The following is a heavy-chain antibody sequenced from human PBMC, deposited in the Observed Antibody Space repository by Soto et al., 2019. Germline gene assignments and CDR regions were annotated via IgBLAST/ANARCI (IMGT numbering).Heavy chain of an antibody. Sequence: SVKVSCKASGGTFSSYAISWVRQAPGQGLEWMGGIIPIFGTANYAQKFQGRVTITADESTSTAYMELSSLRSEDTAVYYCARETFIAARPLYYYYGMDVWGQGTTVTVSS. CDR1: GGTFSSYA. J-gene: IGHJ6*02. CDR3: ARETFIAARPLYYYYGMDV. CDR2: IIPIFGTA. V-gene: IGHV1-69*13. D-gene: IGHD6-6*01.